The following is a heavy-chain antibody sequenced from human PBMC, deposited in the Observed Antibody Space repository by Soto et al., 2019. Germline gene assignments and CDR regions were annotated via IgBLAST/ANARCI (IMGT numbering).Heavy chain of an antibody. J-gene: IGHJ3*02. CDR3: VRGPHDILTGYPLDAFDI. Sequence: ASVKVSCKASGYTFTSYDINWVRQATGQGLEWMGWMNPNSGNTGYAQKFQGRVTMTRNTSISTAYMELSSLRSEDTAVYYCVRGPHDILTGYPLDAFDIWGQGTMVTVS. CDR1: GYTFTSYD. D-gene: IGHD3-9*01. V-gene: IGHV1-8*01. CDR2: MNPNSGNT.